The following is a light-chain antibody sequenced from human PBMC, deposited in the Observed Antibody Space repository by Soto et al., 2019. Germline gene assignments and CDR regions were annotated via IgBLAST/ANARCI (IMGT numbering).Light chain of an antibody. CDR1: SSDVGNYNY. CDR3: SSYTSTSTLYV. V-gene: IGLV2-14*01. Sequence: QSALTQPASVSGSPGQSITISCTGTSSDVGNYNYVSWYQQDPGKAPKLMIYEVSNRSSGVSNRFSGSKSGNTASLTISGLQADDEADYYCSSYTSTSTLYVFGTGTKLTVL. CDR2: EVS. J-gene: IGLJ1*01.